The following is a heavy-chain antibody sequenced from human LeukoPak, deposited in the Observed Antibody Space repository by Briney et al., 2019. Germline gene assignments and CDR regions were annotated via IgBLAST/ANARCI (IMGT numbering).Heavy chain of an antibody. D-gene: IGHD6-13*01. J-gene: IGHJ4*02. CDR1: GYSISNGYY. Sequence: SETLSLTCTGSGYSISNGYYWGWIRQPPGKGLEWIGSIYHSGSTYYHPSLKSRVTISVDTSKNQFSLKVSSETAADTAVYYCARAFYTSSWNHKEDFFDFWGQGTLVTVSS. CDR3: ARAFYTSSWNHKEDFFDF. V-gene: IGHV4-38-2*02. CDR2: IYHSGST.